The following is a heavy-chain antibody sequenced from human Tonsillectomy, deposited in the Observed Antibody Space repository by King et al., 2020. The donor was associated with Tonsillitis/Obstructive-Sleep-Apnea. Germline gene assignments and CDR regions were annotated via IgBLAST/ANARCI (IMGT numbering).Heavy chain of an antibody. CDR2: IRQKADHYTT. CDR3: ARDRAYDLWGGYYLDV. J-gene: IGHJ6*03. Sequence: VQLVESGGGLVQPGGSLRLSCVASGLSFSDHYMDWVRQAPGKGLEWVGRIRQKADHYTTEYAASVKGRFTISRHDSNNSLYLQLSSLKTEDTAVYYCARDRAYDLWGGYYLDVWGRGTTVTVSS. CDR1: GLSFSDHY. V-gene: IGHV3-72*01. D-gene: IGHD3-3*01.